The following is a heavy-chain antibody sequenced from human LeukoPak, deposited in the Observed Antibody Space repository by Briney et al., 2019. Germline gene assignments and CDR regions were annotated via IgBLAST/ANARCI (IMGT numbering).Heavy chain of an antibody. J-gene: IGHJ4*02. CDR2: INHSGST. D-gene: IGHD3-22*01. CDR1: GGSFSGYY. V-gene: IGHV4-34*01. CDR3: ARSALSSDYYDSSGYRSPNFDY. Sequence: PSETLSLTCAVYGGSFSGYYWSWIRQPPGKGLEWIGEINHSGSTNYNPSLKSRVTISVDTSKNQFSLKLSSVTAADTAVYYCARSALSSDYYDSSGYRSPNFDYWGQGTLLTVSS.